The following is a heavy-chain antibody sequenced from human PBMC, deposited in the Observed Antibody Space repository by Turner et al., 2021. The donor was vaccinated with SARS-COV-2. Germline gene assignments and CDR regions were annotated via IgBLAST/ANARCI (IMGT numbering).Heavy chain of an antibody. CDR1: GGSITDKSYY. V-gene: IGHV4-39*01. Sequence: QLQLQESGPGLVKPSETLSLTCTVSGGSITDKSYYWVWIRQPPGKGLEWIGSKSYSGDSYYNPSLKSRVTISIDTSKNQFSLKLDSVTATDTAVYYCARRAAAAGRGNEYLHHWGQGTLVTVSS. J-gene: IGHJ1*01. CDR3: ARRAAAAGRGNEYLHH. CDR2: KSYSGDS. D-gene: IGHD6-13*01.